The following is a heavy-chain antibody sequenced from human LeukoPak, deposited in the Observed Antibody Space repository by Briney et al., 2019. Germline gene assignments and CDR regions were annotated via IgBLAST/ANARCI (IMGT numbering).Heavy chain of an antibody. CDR2: IYYSGTT. CDR1: GGSISSYY. D-gene: IGHD3-10*01. V-gene: IGHV4-59*12. J-gene: IGHJ5*02. CDR3: ARGNDYYGSGSYLNWFDP. Sequence: SETLSLTCTVSGGSISSYYWSWIRQPPGKGLEWIGYIYYSGTTNYNPSLKSRVTISVDTSKNQFSLKLSSVTAADTAVYYCARGNDYYGSGSYLNWFDPWGQGTLVTVSS.